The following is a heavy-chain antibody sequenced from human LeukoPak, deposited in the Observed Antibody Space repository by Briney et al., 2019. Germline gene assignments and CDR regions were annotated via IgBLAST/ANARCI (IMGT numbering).Heavy chain of an antibody. V-gene: IGHV1-3*01. Sequence: ASVKVSCKASGYTFTSYAMHWVRQAPGQRLEWMGWINAGNGNTKYSQKFQGRVTITRDTSASTAYMGLRSLRSDDTAVYYCARDSRDYWGQGTLVTVSS. CDR3: ARDSRDY. CDR1: GYTFTSYA. CDR2: INAGNGNT. J-gene: IGHJ4*02.